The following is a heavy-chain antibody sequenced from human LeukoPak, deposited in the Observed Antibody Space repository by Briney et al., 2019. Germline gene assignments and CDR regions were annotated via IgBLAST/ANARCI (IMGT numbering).Heavy chain of an antibody. Sequence: GGSLRLSCAASGFTFSSYAMSWVRQAPGKGLEWVSAISGSGGSTYYADSVKGRFTISRDNSKNTLYLQMNSLRAEDTAVYYCARDINSSGWYSHYYGMDVWGQGTTVTVSS. D-gene: IGHD6-19*01. CDR2: ISGSGGST. CDR3: ARDINSSGWYSHYYGMDV. V-gene: IGHV3-23*01. J-gene: IGHJ6*02. CDR1: GFTFSSYA.